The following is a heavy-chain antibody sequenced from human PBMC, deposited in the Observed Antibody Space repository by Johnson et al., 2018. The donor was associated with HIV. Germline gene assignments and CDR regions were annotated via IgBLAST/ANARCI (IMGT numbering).Heavy chain of an antibody. CDR2: ISYDGSNK. CDR3: ARGGKWGIVGARVAFDI. D-gene: IGHD1-26*01. Sequence: QVQLVESGGGVVQPGRSLRLSCAASGFTFSSYAMHWVRQAPGKGLEWVAVISYDGSNKYYADYVKGRFTISRDNSKNMLYLQMNSLRAEDTAVYYWARGGKWGIVGARVAFDIWGQGTMVTVSS. CDR1: GFTFSSYA. J-gene: IGHJ3*02. V-gene: IGHV3-30*04.